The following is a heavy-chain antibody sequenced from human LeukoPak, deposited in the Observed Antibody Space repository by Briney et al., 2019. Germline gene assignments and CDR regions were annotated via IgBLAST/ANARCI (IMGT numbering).Heavy chain of an antibody. CDR1: GFTFSSYA. J-gene: IGHJ4*02. Sequence: GGSLRLSCAASGFTFSSYAMSWVRQAPGKGLEWVSAISGSGGSTYYADSVKGRFTISRDNSKNTLYLQMNSLRAEDTAVYYCARYHSSSSYFDYWGQGTLVTVSS. CDR3: ARYHSSSSYFDY. CDR2: ISGSGGST. V-gene: IGHV3-23*01. D-gene: IGHD6-6*01.